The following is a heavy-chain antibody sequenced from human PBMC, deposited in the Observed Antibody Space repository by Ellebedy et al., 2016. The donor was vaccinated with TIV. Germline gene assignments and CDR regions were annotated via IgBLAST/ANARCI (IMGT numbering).Heavy chain of an antibody. CDR3: ARDIVVVPAARRPYYYSGMDV. V-gene: IGHV3-21*01. J-gene: IGHJ6*02. D-gene: IGHD2-2*01. CDR1: GFTFSTHT. CDR2: ISSSSSYI. Sequence: GESLKISCAASGFTFSTHTMNWVRQAPGKGLEWVSSISSSSSYIYYADSVKGRFTISRDDAKNSLYLQMNGLRAEDTAVYYGARDIVVVPAARRPYYYSGMDVWGHGTTVTVSS.